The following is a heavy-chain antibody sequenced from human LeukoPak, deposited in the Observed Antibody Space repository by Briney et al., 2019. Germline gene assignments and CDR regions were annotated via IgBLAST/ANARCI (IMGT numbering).Heavy chain of an antibody. CDR3: ARERYCSGGSCRKHFDY. D-gene: IGHD2-15*01. Sequence: GASVKVSCKASGYTFTGYYMHWVRQAPGQGLEWMGRINPNSGGTNYAQKFQGRVTMTRDTSISTAYMELSRLRSDDTAVYYCARERYCSGGSCRKHFDYWGQGTLVTVSS. CDR2: INPNSGGT. V-gene: IGHV1-2*06. J-gene: IGHJ4*02. CDR1: GYTFTGYY.